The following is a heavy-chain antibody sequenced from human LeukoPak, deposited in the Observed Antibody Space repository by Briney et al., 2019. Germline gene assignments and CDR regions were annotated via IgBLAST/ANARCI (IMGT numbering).Heavy chain of an antibody. Sequence: PGGSLTLSCLASVFTFSSYAMSWVRQAGAKGLEWVGSISGSGGSTHYADSVKGRFTISRDNSKNTLYLQMNSLRAEDTAVYYCAKDHGNIASHYDYVWGSYHGAFDIWGQGTMVTVSS. J-gene: IGHJ3*02. D-gene: IGHD3-16*02. CDR3: AKDHGNIASHYDYVWGSYHGAFDI. CDR1: VFTFSSYA. V-gene: IGHV3-23*01. CDR2: ISGSGGST.